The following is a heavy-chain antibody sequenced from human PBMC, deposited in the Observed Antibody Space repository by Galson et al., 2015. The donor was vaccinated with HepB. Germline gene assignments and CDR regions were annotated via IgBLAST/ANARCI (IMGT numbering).Heavy chain of an antibody. D-gene: IGHD6-13*01. CDR3: ARVRGSWFRYYGMDV. V-gene: IGHV1-2*04. CDR1: GYTFTGYY. CDR2: INPNSGGT. J-gene: IGHJ6*02. Sequence: SCKASGYTFTGYYMHWVRQAPGQGLEWMGWINPNSGGTNYAQKFQGWVTMTRDTSISTAYMELSRLRSDDTAVYYCARVRGSWFRYYGMDVWGQGTTVTVSS.